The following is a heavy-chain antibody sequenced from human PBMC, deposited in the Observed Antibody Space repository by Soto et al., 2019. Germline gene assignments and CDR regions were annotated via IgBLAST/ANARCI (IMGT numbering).Heavy chain of an antibody. J-gene: IGHJ5*02. CDR1: GYSFTSYW. CDR3: ARQTDYDNKYNWFDP. V-gene: IGHV5-10-1*01. CDR2: IDPSDSYT. D-gene: IGHD3-16*01. Sequence: PGESLKISCKGSGYSFTSYWISWLRQMPVKGLEWMGRIDPSDSYTNYSPSFQGHVTISADESISTAYLQWSSLKASDTAMYYCARQTDYDNKYNWFDPWGQGTLVTV.